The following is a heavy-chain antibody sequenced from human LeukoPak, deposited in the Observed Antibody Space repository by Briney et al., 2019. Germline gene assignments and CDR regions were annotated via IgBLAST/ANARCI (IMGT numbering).Heavy chain of an antibody. CDR3: ARVAYRYDAFDI. J-gene: IGHJ3*02. V-gene: IGHV1-46*01. CDR2: INPSGGST. Sequence: GASVKVSCKASGYTFTSYYMHWVRQAPGQGLEWMGIINPSGGSTSYSQKFQGRVTMTRDTSTSTVYMELSSLRSEDTAVYYCARVAYRYDAFDIWGQGTMVTVSS. CDR1: GYTFTSYY. D-gene: IGHD2-15*01.